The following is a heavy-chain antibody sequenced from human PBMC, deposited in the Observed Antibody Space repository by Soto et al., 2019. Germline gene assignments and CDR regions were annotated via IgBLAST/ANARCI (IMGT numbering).Heavy chain of an antibody. J-gene: IGHJ4*02. CDR3: ARLWDSGYDYYFDY. CDR2: IYYSGST. CDR1: GGSISSSSYY. D-gene: IGHD5-12*01. V-gene: IGHV4-39*01. Sequence: ETLSLTCTVSGGSISSSSYYWGWIRQPPGKGLEWIGSIYYSGSTYYNPSLKSRVTISVDTSKNQFSLKLSSVTAADTAVYYCARLWDSGYDYYFDYWGQGTLVTVSS.